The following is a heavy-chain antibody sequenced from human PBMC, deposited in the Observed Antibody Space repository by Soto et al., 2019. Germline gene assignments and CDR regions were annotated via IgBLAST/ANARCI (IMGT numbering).Heavy chain of an antibody. V-gene: IGHV4-4*07. CDR1: GGSISSYY. Sequence: QVQLQESGPGLVKPSETLSLTCTVSGGSISSYYWSWIRQPAGKGLEWIGRIYTSGSTNYNPSLKSRVTMSVDTSKNQFSLKLSSVTAADTAVYYCARDMATVTMNWFDPWGQGTLVTVSS. D-gene: IGHD4-17*01. CDR3: ARDMATVTMNWFDP. J-gene: IGHJ5*02. CDR2: IYTSGST.